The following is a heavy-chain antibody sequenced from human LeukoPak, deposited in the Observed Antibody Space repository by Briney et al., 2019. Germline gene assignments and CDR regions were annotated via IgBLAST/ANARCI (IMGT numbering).Heavy chain of an antibody. Sequence: PSETLSLTCTVSGGSISSGGYYWSWIRQHPGKGLEWIGYIYYSGSTYYHPSLKSRVTISVDTSKNQFSLKLSSVTAADTAVYYCARDPGPRSIAAAGHRYYYYMDVWGKGTTVTVSS. CDR2: IYYSGST. CDR3: ARDPGPRSIAAAGHRYYYYMDV. CDR1: GGSISSGGYY. D-gene: IGHD6-13*01. J-gene: IGHJ6*03. V-gene: IGHV4-31*03.